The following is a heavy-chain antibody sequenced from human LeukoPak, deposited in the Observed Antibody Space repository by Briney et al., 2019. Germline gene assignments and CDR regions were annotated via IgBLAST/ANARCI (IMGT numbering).Heavy chain of an antibody. CDR3: AREGSSSSQDY. J-gene: IGHJ4*02. Sequence: ASVKVSCKASGGTFGSYTITWVRQAPGQGLEWMGGIIPILGTTHYAHKFQGRVTITADEFTSTTYMELSSLRFEDTAVYYCAREGSSSSQDYWGQGTLVTVSS. V-gene: IGHV1-69*13. CDR1: GGTFGSYT. CDR2: IIPILGTT. D-gene: IGHD6-6*01.